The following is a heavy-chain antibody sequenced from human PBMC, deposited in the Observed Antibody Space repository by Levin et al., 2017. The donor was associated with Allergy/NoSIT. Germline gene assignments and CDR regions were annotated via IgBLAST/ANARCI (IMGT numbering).Heavy chain of an antibody. CDR3: AKGSYCSAGTCYSRLGY. CDR1: GFTFSSVV. D-gene: IGHD2-15*01. J-gene: IGHJ4*02. Sequence: PGGSLRLSCAASGFTFSSVVMSWVRQAPGKGLEWVSGISGSGGTTYYADSVKGRFTISRDNSKNTLYLQMNSLRAEDTAVYYCAKGSYCSAGTCYSRLGYWGQGTLVTVSS. V-gene: IGHV3-23*01. CDR2: ISGSGGTT.